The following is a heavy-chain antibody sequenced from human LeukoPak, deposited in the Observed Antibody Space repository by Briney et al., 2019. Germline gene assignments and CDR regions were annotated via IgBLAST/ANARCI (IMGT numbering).Heavy chain of an antibody. J-gene: IGHJ4*02. CDR3: ASLYYYDSSGYLDY. CDR1: GYTFTHYG. D-gene: IGHD3-22*01. CDR2: INPNSGGT. V-gene: IGHV1-2*02. Sequence: ASVKVSCKASGYTFTHYGITWVRQAPGQGLEWMGWINPNSGGTNYAQKFQGRVTMTRDTSISTAYMELSRLRSDDTAVYYCASLYYYDSSGYLDYWGQGTLVTVSS.